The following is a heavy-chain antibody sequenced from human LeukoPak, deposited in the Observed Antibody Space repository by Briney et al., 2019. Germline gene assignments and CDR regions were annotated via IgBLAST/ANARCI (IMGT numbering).Heavy chain of an antibody. D-gene: IGHD4-17*01. V-gene: IGHV1-69*13. CDR2: INPIFGTA. J-gene: IGHJ4*02. CDR1: GGTFISYA. CDR3: ARGPIHYGDYGYFDY. Sequence: ASVKVSCKASGGTFISYAISWVRQAPGQGLEWMGGINPIFGTANYAQKFQGRVTITADESTSTAYMELSSLRSEDTAVYYCARGPIHYGDYGYFDYWGQGTLVTVSS.